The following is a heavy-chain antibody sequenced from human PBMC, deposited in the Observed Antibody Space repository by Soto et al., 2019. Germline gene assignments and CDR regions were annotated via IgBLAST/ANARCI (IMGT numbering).Heavy chain of an antibody. CDR1: GYTFTSYY. D-gene: IGHD2-15*01. J-gene: IGHJ3*02. Sequence: ASVKVSCKASGYTFTSYYMHWVRQAPGQGLEWMGIINPSGGSTSYAQKFQGRVTMTRDTSTSTVYMELSSLRSEDTAVYYCALGYCSGGSCRDAFDISGQRTIVTGS. V-gene: IGHV1-46*01. CDR3: ALGYCSGGSCRDAFDI. CDR2: INPSGGST.